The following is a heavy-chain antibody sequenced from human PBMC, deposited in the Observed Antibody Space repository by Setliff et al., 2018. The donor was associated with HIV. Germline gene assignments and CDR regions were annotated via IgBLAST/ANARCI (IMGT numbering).Heavy chain of an antibody. J-gene: IGHJ3*02. CDR3: ARRNSGWYDAFDI. CDR2: IYRSGST. Sequence: PSETLSLTCAVSGSSISNGYYWGWIRQPPGKGLEWIGSIYRSGSTYYNPSLKSRVTISVDTSKNQFSLKLSSVTAADTAVYHCARRNSGWYDAFDIWGQGTMVTVSS. CDR1: GSSISNGYY. D-gene: IGHD6-19*01. V-gene: IGHV4-38-2*01.